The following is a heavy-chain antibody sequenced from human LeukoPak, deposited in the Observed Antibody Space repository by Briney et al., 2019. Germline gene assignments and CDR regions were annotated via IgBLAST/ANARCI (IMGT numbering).Heavy chain of an antibody. D-gene: IGHD6-19*01. CDR2: ISGSSTYI. J-gene: IGHJ4*02. CDR3: ARALEPSIAVIDY. V-gene: IGHV3-21*01. CDR1: GFTFSSYS. Sequence: PGGSLRLSCAASGFTFSSYSMNWVRQTPGKGLDWVSSISGSSTYIYYADSVKGRFTISRDNAKNSLYLQMISLRAEDTAVYYCARALEPSIAVIDYWGQGTLVTVSS.